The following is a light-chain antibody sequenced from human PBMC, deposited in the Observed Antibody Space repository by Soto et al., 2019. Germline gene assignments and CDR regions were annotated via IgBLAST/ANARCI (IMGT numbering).Light chain of an antibody. CDR1: QSVSNS. J-gene: IGKJ4*01. Sequence: EIVLTQSPATLSLSPGERATLSCRTNQSVSNSLAWYQQKPGLAPRLLIYDASDTATGIPARFSGSGSGTDFTRTISSLQPEDFALYYCQQCSNWPLTFGGGTMVEI. V-gene: IGKV3-11*01. CDR3: QQCSNWPLT. CDR2: DAS.